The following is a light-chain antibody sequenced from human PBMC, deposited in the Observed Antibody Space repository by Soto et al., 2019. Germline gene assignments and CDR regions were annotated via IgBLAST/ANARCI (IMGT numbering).Light chain of an antibody. CDR2: GAS. Sequence: EIVLTQSPGSLSLSPGERATLSCRASQSVSSTFFAWYQQRPGQAPRLLMYGASSRATGIPERFSGSGSGTDFTLTISILEPEDFAVYYCQQCDSSVTFGQGTKVEIK. CDR3: QQCDSSVT. CDR1: QSVSSTF. V-gene: IGKV3-20*01. J-gene: IGKJ1*01.